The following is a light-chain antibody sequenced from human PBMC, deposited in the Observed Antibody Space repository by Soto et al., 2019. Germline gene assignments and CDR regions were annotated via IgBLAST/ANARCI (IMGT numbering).Light chain of an antibody. V-gene: IGKV3-15*01. CDR2: GAS. CDR3: QQYKNWPL. Sequence: MMMTQSPATLSVSPGERVTLSCRTSHSVNSHVAWYQQKPGQAPRLLLYGASTRATGIPVRFSGSGFGTEFTLTISSLQSEDFAVYYCQQYKNWPLFGQGTKVDNK. J-gene: IGKJ1*01. CDR1: HSVNSH.